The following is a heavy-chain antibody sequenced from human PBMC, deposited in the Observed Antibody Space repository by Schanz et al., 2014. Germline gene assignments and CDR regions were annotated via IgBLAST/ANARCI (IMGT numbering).Heavy chain of an antibody. J-gene: IGHJ6*02. CDR2: ISYDGRNK. V-gene: IGHV3-30*18. CDR3: AKDHFGHYDSSGCSDCYYYGMDV. D-gene: IGHD3-22*01. CDR1: GFSFSGFG. Sequence: QVQLVESGGGVVQPGRSLRLSCAGSGFSFSGFGMHWVRQAPGKGLEWVAVISYDGRNKYFADSVKGRFTISRDNSKNTLFLQVNSLRAEDTAVYYCAKDHFGHYDSSGCSDCYYYGMDVWGQGTTATVSS.